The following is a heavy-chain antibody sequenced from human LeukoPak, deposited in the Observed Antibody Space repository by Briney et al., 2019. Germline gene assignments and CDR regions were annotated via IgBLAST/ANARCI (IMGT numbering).Heavy chain of an antibody. D-gene: IGHD2-21*01. V-gene: IGHV4-34*01. J-gene: IGHJ3*02. CDR2: INHSGST. Sequence: SETLSLTCAVYGGSFSGYYWSWIRQPPGKGLEWIGEINHSGSTNYNPSLKSRVTISVDTSKNQFSLKLSSVTAADTAVYYCARGLDTNDWSDAFDIWGQGTMVTVSS. CDR3: ARGLDTNDWSDAFDI. CDR1: GGSFSGYY.